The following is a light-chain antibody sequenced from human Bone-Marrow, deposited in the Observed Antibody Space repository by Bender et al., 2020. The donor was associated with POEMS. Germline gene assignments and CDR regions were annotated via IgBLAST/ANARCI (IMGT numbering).Light chain of an antibody. V-gene: IGLV2-14*03. J-gene: IGLJ3*02. CDR3: CSYAGSSTWV. CDR2: DVS. CDR1: SSDVGGYNY. Sequence: QSALTQPASVSGSPEQSITISCTGTSSDVGGYNYVSWYQHFPGKAPKLLIFDVSDRPSGVSNRFSGSKSGNTASLTISGLQAEDESDYYCCSYAGSSTWVFGGGTKLTVL.